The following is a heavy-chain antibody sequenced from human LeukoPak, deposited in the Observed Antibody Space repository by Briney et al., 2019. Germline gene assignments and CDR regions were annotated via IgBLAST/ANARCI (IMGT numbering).Heavy chain of an antibody. CDR2: IYPGDSDT. Sequence: GESLKISCKGSGYSFTSYWIGWVRQMPGEGLEWMGIIYPGDSDTRYSPSFQGQVTISADKSISTAYLQWSSLKASDTAMYYCARHAAGFGELLYQGDFDYWGQGTLVTVSS. J-gene: IGHJ4*02. V-gene: IGHV5-51*01. D-gene: IGHD3-10*01. CDR1: GYSFTSYW. CDR3: ARHAAGFGELLYQGDFDY.